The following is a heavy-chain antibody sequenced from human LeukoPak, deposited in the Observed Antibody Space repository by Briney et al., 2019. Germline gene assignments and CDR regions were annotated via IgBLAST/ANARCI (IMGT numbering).Heavy chain of an antibody. Sequence: PGGSLRLSCRASGFTFGDFATGWVRQAPGKGLEWVAFIRSKAYGGTPDDAASVRGRFSISRDDSKSIAYLQMSSLKTEDTAIYYCTREAATRFDAWGQGILVTVSS. CDR1: GFTFGDFA. D-gene: IGHD6-25*01. J-gene: IGHJ5*02. V-gene: IGHV3-49*04. CDR3: TREAATRFDA. CDR2: IRSKAYGGTP.